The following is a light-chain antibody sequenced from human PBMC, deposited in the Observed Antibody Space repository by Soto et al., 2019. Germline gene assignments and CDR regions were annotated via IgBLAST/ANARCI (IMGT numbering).Light chain of an antibody. V-gene: IGKV1-5*01. CDR1: QTISSW. CDR3: QQYSSYPGT. CDR2: DAS. J-gene: IGKJ1*01. Sequence: DIQMTHSPSTLSAAVGDGATITSRASQTISSWLAWYQQKPGKAPNLLIYDASSLESGVPSRFSGSGSGTEFTLTISSLQPDDVATYYCQQYSSYPGTFGQGTKADI.